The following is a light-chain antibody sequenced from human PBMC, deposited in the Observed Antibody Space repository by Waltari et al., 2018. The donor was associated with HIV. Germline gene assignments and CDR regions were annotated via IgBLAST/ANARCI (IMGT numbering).Light chain of an antibody. Sequence: QSVLTQPPSVSGAPGQRVTISCTGTSSNAGSDDLVSWYQQHPGEAPKLIIYEVTKRPSVVSNRVSGSKAGNTASLTISGLQAEDEADYYCCSCPRSGIRYVFGTGTKVTVL. CDR2: EVT. J-gene: IGLJ1*01. CDR1: SSNAGSDDL. V-gene: IGLV2-23*02. CDR3: CSCPRSGIRYV.